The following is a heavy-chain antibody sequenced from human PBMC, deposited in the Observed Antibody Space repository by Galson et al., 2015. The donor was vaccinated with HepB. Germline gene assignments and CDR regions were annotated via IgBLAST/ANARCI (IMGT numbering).Heavy chain of an antibody. CDR3: AKDVYFDY. CDR2: VSGTAGST. Sequence: SLRLSCAASGFAFGNYAMSWVRQAPGKGLEWVSTVSGTAGSTFYADSVKGHFTISRDNSKNTLYLLMNSLRAEDTAVYYCAKDVYFDYWGQGTLVTVSS. J-gene: IGHJ4*02. V-gene: IGHV3-23*01. CDR1: GFAFGNYA.